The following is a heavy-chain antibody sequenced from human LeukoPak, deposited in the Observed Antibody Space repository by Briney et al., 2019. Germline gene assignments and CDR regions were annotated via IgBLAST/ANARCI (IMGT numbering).Heavy chain of an antibody. D-gene: IGHD3-9*01. J-gene: IGHJ6*02. CDR1: GFTFSSYG. V-gene: IGHV3-30*18. Sequence: GGSLRLSCAASGFTFSSYGMNWVRQAPGKGLEWVAVTSYDGSNRYYSDSVKGRFTISRDNSKNTLYLQMNSLRAEDTAVYYCAKAVHYDTLAGPGRDHYYYGMDVWGQGTTVIVSS. CDR2: TSYDGSNR. CDR3: AKAVHYDTLAGPGRDHYYYGMDV.